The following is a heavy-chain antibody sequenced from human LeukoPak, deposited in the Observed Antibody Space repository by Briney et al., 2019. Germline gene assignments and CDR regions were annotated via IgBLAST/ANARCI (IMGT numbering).Heavy chain of an antibody. V-gene: IGHV4-39*07. D-gene: IGHD2-21*02. CDR3: ARERGAYCGGDCYGAYYYYYYMDV. Sequence: SETLSLTCTVSGGSISSNSYYWVWIRQPPGKGLEWIGSISYSGNTHYNLSLKSRLTISVDTSKNQFSLKVTSVTAADTAVYYCARERGAYCGGDCYGAYYYYYYMDVWGKGTTVTISS. CDR2: ISYSGNT. CDR1: GGSISSNSYY. J-gene: IGHJ6*03.